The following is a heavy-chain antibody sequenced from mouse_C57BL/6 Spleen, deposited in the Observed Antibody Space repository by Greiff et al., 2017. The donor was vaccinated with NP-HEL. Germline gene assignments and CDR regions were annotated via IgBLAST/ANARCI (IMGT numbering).Heavy chain of an antibody. D-gene: IGHD1-1*01. CDR3: AKAQFITTVVATRYAMDY. V-gene: IGHV1-72*01. Sequence: QVQLQQPGAELVKPGASVKLSCKASGYTFTSYWMHWVKQRPGRGLEWIGRIDPNSGGTKYNEKFKSKATLTVDKPSSTAYMQLSSLTSEDSAVYYCAKAQFITTVVATRYAMDYWGQGTSVTVSS. CDR1: GYTFTSYW. J-gene: IGHJ4*01. CDR2: IDPNSGGT.